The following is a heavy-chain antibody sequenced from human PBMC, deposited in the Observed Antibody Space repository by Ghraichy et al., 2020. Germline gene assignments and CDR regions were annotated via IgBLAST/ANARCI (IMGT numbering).Heavy chain of an antibody. CDR2: IKSKTDGGTT. J-gene: IGHJ4*02. CDR1: GFTFSNAW. D-gene: IGHD5-18*01. CDR3: TTRRVDTAMSGYIDY. Sequence: GGSLRLSCAASGFTFSNAWMSWVRQAPGKGLEWVGRIKSKTDGGTTDYAAPVKGRFTISRDDSKNTLYLQMNSLKTEDTAVYYCTTRRVDTAMSGYIDYWGQGTLVTVSS. V-gene: IGHV3-15*01.